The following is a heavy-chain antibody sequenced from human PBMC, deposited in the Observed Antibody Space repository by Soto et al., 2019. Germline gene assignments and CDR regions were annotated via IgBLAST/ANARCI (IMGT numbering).Heavy chain of an antibody. CDR2: INAGNGNT. J-gene: IGHJ4*02. Sequence: ASVKVSCKASGYTFTSYAMHWVRQAPGQRLEWMGWINAGNGNTKYSQKFQGRVTITRDTSASTAYMELSSLRSEDTAVCYCASLSHSSGWAPFDYWGQGTLVTVSS. CDR3: ASLSHSSGWAPFDY. D-gene: IGHD6-19*01. CDR1: GYTFTSYA. V-gene: IGHV1-3*01.